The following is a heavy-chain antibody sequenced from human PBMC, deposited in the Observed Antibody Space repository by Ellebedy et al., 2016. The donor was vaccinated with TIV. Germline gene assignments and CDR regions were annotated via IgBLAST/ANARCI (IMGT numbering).Heavy chain of an antibody. D-gene: IGHD3-10*01. CDR2: IKSKTDGGTA. CDR3: AKDRYYGSGSLD. V-gene: IGHV3-15*07. CDR1: GFTFSDYY. J-gene: IGHJ4*02. Sequence: GGSLRLSCAASGFTFSDYYMNWVRQAPGKGLEWVGRIKSKTDGGTADYAAPVKGRFTISRDDSKNTLSLQMNSLKTEDTAVYYCAKDRYYGSGSLDWGQGTLVTVSS.